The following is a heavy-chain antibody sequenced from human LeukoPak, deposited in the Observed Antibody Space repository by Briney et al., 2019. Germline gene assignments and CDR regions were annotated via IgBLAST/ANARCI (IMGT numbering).Heavy chain of an antibody. Sequence: GGSLRLSCVASGFTFSSYSMNWVRQAPGQGLEWVSTISDTGSRTYYADSVKGRFTISRDNSKNMLYLQVNNLRAEDTAVYYCVGEGQTGTLAYWGQGTLVSVSS. CDR2: ISDTGSRT. D-gene: IGHD1-7*01. CDR1: GFTFSSYS. V-gene: IGHV3-23*01. J-gene: IGHJ4*02. CDR3: VGEGQTGTLAY.